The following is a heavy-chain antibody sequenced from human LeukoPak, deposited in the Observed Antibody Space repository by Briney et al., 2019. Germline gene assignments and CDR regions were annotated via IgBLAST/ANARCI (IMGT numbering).Heavy chain of an antibody. V-gene: IGHV4-39*01. CDR3: ARHWADAFDI. CDR2: IFYSGST. D-gene: IGHD7-27*01. Sequence: SETLSLTCNVSGGSISRGGYYWSWIRQHPGKGLEWIGTIFYSGSTYYNPSLKSRVTISVDTSKNQFSLRLSSLTAADTAVYYCARHWADAFDIWGQGTMVTVSS. J-gene: IGHJ3*02. CDR1: GGSISRGGYY.